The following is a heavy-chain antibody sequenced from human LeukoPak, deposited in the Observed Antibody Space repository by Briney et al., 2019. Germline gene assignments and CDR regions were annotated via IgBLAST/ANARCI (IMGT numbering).Heavy chain of an antibody. Sequence: PSQTLSLTCTVSGGSISSGDYYWSWIRQPPGKGLEWIGYIYYSGSTNYNPSLKSRVTISVDTSKNQFSLKLSSVTAADTAVYYCARARYDSSSSWGRLIDYWGQGTLVTVSS. J-gene: IGHJ4*02. CDR2: IYYSGST. CDR1: GGSISSGDYY. CDR3: ARARYDSSSSWGRLIDY. V-gene: IGHV4-61*08. D-gene: IGHD6-6*01.